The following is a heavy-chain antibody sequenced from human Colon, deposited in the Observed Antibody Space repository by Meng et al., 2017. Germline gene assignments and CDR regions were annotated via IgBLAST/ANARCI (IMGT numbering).Heavy chain of an antibody. CDR1: DSPSIGSY. CDR3: ARGRHHYDSSGYYYFFDY. Sequence: SKTLSPTFAVHDSPSIGSYWSWTPQPPGKGLEWIRDMNLSGTANYIPSLQSRITISVDTSKNQCSLEMSSVTAADTAVYYCARGRHHYDSSGYYYFFDYWGHGTQVTVSS. J-gene: IGHJ4*01. V-gene: IGHV4-34*01. CDR2: MNLSGTA. D-gene: IGHD3-22*01.